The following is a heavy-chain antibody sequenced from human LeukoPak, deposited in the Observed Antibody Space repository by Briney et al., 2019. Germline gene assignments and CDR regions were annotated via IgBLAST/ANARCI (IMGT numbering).Heavy chain of an antibody. CDR2: IKQDGSDK. CDR1: GFTFSAYW. J-gene: IGHJ4*02. V-gene: IGHV3-7*01. D-gene: IGHD3-22*01. CDR3: ARDLYCDSSPYFEGYFDY. Sequence: PGGSLRLSCAASGFTFSAYWMSWVRQAPGKGLEWVANIKQDGSDKYYVDSVKGRFTISRDNTKKSLYLHMNGLRAEDTALYFCARDLYCDSSPYFEGYFDYWGQGALVTVSS.